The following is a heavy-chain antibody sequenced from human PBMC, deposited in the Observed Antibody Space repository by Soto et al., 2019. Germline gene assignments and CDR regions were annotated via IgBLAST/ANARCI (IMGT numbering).Heavy chain of an antibody. J-gene: IGHJ6*03. V-gene: IGHV4-59*01. Sequence: QVQLQESGPGLVKPSETLSLTCTVSGGSISSYYWSWIRQPPGKGLEWIGYIYYSGSTNYNPSLKSPVNISVGTSKYKCSLNLSSVTAADTAVYYCASSVGGDYVLHYYYYRDSWGKGTTVTVSS. CDR1: GGSISSYY. D-gene: IGHD2-21*02. CDR2: IYYSGST. CDR3: ASSVGGDYVLHYYYYRDS.